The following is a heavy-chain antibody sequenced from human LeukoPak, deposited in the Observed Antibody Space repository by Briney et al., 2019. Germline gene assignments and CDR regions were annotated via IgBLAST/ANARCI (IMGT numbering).Heavy chain of an antibody. J-gene: IGHJ3*02. CDR1: GFTFSSYE. Sequence: PGGSLRLSCAASGFTFSSYEMNWVRQAPGKGLEWVSYISSSGSTIYYADSVKGRFTISRDNAKNSLYLQMNSLRAEDTAVYYCATEVVVVVAATTGAFDIWGQGTMVTVSS. V-gene: IGHV3-48*03. D-gene: IGHD2-15*01. CDR3: ATEVVVVVAATTGAFDI. CDR2: ISSSGSTI.